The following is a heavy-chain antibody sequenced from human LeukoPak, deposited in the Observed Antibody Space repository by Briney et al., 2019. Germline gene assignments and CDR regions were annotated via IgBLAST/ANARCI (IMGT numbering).Heavy chain of an antibody. Sequence: ASVKVSCKASGYTFTSYYMYWVRQAPGQGLEWMGIINPSGGSTSYAQKFQGRVTMTRDTSTSTVYMELSSLRSEDTAVYYCARVHRAVTKFHYFDYWGQGTLVTVSS. V-gene: IGHV1-46*01. D-gene: IGHD4-17*01. CDR2: INPSGGST. J-gene: IGHJ4*02. CDR1: GYTFTSYY. CDR3: ARVHRAVTKFHYFDY.